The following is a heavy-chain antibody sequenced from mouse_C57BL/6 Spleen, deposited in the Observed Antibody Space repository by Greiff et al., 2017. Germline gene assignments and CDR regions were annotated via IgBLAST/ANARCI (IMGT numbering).Heavy chain of an antibody. CDR2: INPSTGGT. CDR3: ARTDYGSGDY. CDR1: GYSFTGYY. Sequence: EVQLQQSGPELVKPGASVKISCKASGYSFTGYYMNWVKQSPEESLEWIGEINPSTGGTTYNQKFKAKATLTVDKSSSTAYMQLKSRTSKDSAVYYCARTDYGSGDYWGQGTTLTVSS. V-gene: IGHV1-42*01. D-gene: IGHD1-1*01. J-gene: IGHJ2*01.